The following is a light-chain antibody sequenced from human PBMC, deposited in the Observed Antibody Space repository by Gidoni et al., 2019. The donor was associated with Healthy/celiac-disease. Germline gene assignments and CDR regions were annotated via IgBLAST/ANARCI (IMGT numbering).Light chain of an antibody. V-gene: IGKV3-15*01. CDR1: QRVSSN. CDR2: GAS. Sequence: EIVMTQSPATLSVSPGERATLSCRASQRVSSNLAWYQQKPGQAPRLLIYGASTRATGIPARFSGSESGTEFTLTISSLQSEDFAVYYCQQYKNWPTFGQGTKVEIK. CDR3: QQYKNWPT. J-gene: IGKJ1*01.